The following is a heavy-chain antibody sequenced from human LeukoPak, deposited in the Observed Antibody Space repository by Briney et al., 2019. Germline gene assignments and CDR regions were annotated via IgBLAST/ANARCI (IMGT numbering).Heavy chain of an antibody. Sequence: TGGSLRLSCAASGFTVSSNYMSWVRQAPGKGLECVSVIYSGGSTYYADSVKGRFTISRDSSKNTLYLQMNSLRAEDTAVYYCARTGDLRAFDIWGQGTMVTVSS. D-gene: IGHD7-27*01. V-gene: IGHV3-53*01. CDR3: ARTGDLRAFDI. CDR2: IYSGGST. J-gene: IGHJ3*02. CDR1: GFTVSSNY.